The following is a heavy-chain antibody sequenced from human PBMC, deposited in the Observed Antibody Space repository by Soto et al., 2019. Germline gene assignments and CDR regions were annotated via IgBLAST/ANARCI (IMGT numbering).Heavy chain of an antibody. CDR3: ARDPGGGGLNWFDP. CDR2: IYYSGST. Sequence: SETLSLTCTVSGGSISSYYWSWIRRPPGKGLEWIGYIYYSGSTNYNPSLKSRVTISVDTSKNQFSLKLSSVTAADTAVYYCARDPGGGGLNWFDPWGQGTLVTVSS. CDR1: GGSISSYY. J-gene: IGHJ5*02. V-gene: IGHV4-59*01. D-gene: IGHD3-16*01.